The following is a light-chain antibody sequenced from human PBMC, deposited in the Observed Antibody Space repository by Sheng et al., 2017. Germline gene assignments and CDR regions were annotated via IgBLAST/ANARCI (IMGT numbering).Light chain of an antibody. J-gene: IGLJ1*01. CDR1: TSNIGSNH. V-gene: IGLV1-47*01. Sequence: QSVLTQPPSASGTPGQRVTISCSGGTSNIGSNHVFWYQHLPGTTPKLLIYGNGQRPSGVPDRFSDSKSGTSASLAISGLRSEDEADYYCAAWDDSLSGYVFGTGTKVIVL. CDR3: AAWDDSLSGYV. CDR2: GNG.